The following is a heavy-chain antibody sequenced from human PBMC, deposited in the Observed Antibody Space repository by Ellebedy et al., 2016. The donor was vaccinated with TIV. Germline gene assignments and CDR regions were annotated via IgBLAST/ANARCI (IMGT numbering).Heavy chain of an antibody. Sequence: GESLKISCATSGFTFSSYAMHWVRQAPGKGLEWVAVISYDGNVKYYADSVKGRFTISRDNSNDTLFLQMNSLRPQDSAVYYCARDRGVSENWFDPWGQGTPVTVSS. CDR1: GFTFSSYA. J-gene: IGHJ5*02. D-gene: IGHD3-10*01. CDR2: ISYDGNVK. CDR3: ARDRGVSENWFDP. V-gene: IGHV3-30*04.